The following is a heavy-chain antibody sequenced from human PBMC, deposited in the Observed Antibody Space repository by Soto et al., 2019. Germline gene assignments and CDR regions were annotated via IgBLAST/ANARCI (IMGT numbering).Heavy chain of an antibody. V-gene: IGHV4-59*08. CDR1: GGSFSTFY. CDR2: IYYSGST. J-gene: IGHJ3*02. Sequence: PSETLSLTCSVSGGSFSTFYWSWIRQPPGKGLEWIGYIYYSGSTNYNPSLKSRVTISVDTSKNQFSLKLSSVTAADTAVYYCARHGYSSSPFNDAFDIWGQGTXVTVSS. D-gene: IGHD6-6*01. CDR3: ARHGYSSSPFNDAFDI.